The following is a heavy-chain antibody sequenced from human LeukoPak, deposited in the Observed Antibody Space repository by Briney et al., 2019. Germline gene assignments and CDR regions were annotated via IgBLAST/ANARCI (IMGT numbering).Heavy chain of an antibody. CDR1: GFIFSHYG. CDR2: IWSDGSNR. V-gene: IGHV3-33*06. J-gene: IGHJ4*02. CDR3: AKALRLAGDGLGAV. Sequence: PGGSLRLSCAASGFIFSHYGMHWVRQAPGKGLEWVAVIWSDGSNRFYADSVKGRFTISRDNSKTMLYLQMNSLRAEDTAVYYCAKALRLAGDGLGAVGGQGTLVTVSS. D-gene: IGHD1-26*01.